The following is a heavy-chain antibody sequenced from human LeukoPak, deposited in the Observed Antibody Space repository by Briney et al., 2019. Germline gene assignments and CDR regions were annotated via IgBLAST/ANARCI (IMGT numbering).Heavy chain of an antibody. CDR2: ISWNSGSI. Sequence: GRSLRLSCAASGFTFDDYAMHWVRQAPGKGLEGVSGISWNSGSIGYADSVKGRFTISRDNAKNSLYLQMNSLRAEDTALYYCAKDSSLIWRGAVAVSFDYWGQGTLVTVSS. D-gene: IGHD6-19*01. V-gene: IGHV3-9*01. CDR1: GFTFDDYA. CDR3: AKDSSLIWRGAVAVSFDY. J-gene: IGHJ4*02.